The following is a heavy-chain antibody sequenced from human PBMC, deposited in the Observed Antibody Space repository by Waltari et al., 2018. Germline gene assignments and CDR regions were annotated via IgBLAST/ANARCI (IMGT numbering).Heavy chain of an antibody. CDR2: IYPGDSDT. D-gene: IGHD3-22*01. Sequence: EVQLVQSGAEVKKPGESLKISCKGSGYSFTSYWIGWVRQMPGKGLEWMGIIYPGDSDTRSSPSFQGKFTISADKSISTAYLQWSSLKASDTAMYYCARHPYYYDSSGYYSGAFDIWGQGTMVTVSS. J-gene: IGHJ3*02. CDR1: GYSFTSYW. CDR3: ARHPYYYDSSGYYSGAFDI. V-gene: IGHV5-51*01.